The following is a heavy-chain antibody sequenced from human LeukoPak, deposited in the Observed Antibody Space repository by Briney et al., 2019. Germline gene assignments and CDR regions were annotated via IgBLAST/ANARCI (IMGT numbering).Heavy chain of an antibody. CDR2: IKQDGSEK. CDR1: GFTFSNAW. CDR3: ARDMVSSSWYGAFDI. V-gene: IGHV3-7*01. Sequence: GGSLRLSCAASGFTFSNAWMSWVRQAPGKGLEWVANIKQDGSEKYYVDSVKGRYTISRDNAKNSLYLQMNSLRAEDTAVYYCARDMVSSSWYGAFDIWGQGTMVTVSS. D-gene: IGHD6-13*01. J-gene: IGHJ3*02.